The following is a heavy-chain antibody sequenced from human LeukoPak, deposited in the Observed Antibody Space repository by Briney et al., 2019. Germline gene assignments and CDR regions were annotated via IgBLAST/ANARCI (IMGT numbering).Heavy chain of an antibody. Sequence: PGGSLRLSCAASGFTLSNAWMSWVRQAPGKGLEWVGRIKSKTDGGTTDYAAPVKGRFTISRDDSKNTLYLQMNSLKTEDTAVYYCTTPPELRFLDLAYMDVWGKGTTVTVSS. D-gene: IGHD3-3*01. CDR3: TTPPELRFLDLAYMDV. V-gene: IGHV3-15*01. CDR2: IKSKTDGGTT. J-gene: IGHJ6*03. CDR1: GFTLSNAW.